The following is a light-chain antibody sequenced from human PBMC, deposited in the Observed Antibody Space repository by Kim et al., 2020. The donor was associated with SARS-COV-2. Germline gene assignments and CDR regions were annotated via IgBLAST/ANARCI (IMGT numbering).Light chain of an antibody. J-gene: IGKJ4*01. V-gene: IGKV3-20*01. CDR1: QSVSSSY. CDR3: QQYGSSPPLT. Sequence: PGERATRSCRASQSVSSSYLAWYQQKPGQAPRLLIYGASSRATGIPDRFSGSGSGTDFTLTISRLEPEDFAVYYCQQYGSSPPLTFGGGTKVEIK. CDR2: GAS.